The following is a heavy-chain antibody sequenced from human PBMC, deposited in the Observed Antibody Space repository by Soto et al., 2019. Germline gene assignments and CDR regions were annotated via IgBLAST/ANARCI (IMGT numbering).Heavy chain of an antibody. CDR2: IKQDGSEK. V-gene: IGHV3-7*01. CDR1: GFTFSSYW. D-gene: IGHD3-9*01. Sequence: PGGSLRLSCAASGFTFSSYWMSWVRQAPGKGLEWVANIKQDGSEKYYVDSVKGRFTISRDNAKNSVYLQMNSLRAEDTAVYYCARYRDGGSYNYFYNYRDACGKETTFTIAS. CDR3: ARYRDGGSYNYFYNYRDA. J-gene: IGHJ6*03.